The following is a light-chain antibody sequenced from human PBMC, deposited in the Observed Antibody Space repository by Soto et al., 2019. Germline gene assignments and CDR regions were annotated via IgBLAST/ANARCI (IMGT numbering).Light chain of an antibody. CDR2: DAS. CDR3: QQYNNYSIT. CDR1: QNIRIW. V-gene: IGKV1-5*01. J-gene: IGKJ5*01. Sequence: IHITQSPAALSACVFGSVTITFRASQNIRIWLAWYQQKPGKAPKLLIFDASRLESGVPSRFSGSGSGTEFTLTISSLQPDDFATYYCQQYNNYSITFGPGTRLEIK.